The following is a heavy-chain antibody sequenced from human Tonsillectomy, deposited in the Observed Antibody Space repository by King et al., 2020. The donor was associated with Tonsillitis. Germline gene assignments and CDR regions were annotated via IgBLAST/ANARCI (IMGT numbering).Heavy chain of an antibody. D-gene: IGHD1-14*01. CDR3: ASRPPFDY. CDR2: ISSCSSYI. V-gene: IGHV3-21*01. CDR1: GFTFSSYS. J-gene: IGHJ4*02. Sequence: VQLVESGGGLVKPGGSLRLSCAASGFTFSSYSMNWVRQAPGKGLEWVSSISSCSSYIYYADSVKGRFTISRDNAKNSLYLQMNSLRAEDTAVYYCASRPPFDYWGQGTLVTVSS.